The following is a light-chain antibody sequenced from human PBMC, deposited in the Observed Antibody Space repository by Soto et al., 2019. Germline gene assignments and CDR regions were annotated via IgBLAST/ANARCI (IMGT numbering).Light chain of an antibody. CDR1: QSISTW. J-gene: IGKJ1*01. CDR2: DAS. V-gene: IGKV1-5*01. Sequence: DIQMTQSPSTVSASVGDRVTMTCRASQSISTWLAWYQQKPGKAPKLLIYDASSLESGVPSRFSGSGSGTEFTLTISSLQPDDFATYYCQQYNSYSRTFGQGTKVDIK. CDR3: QQYNSYSRT.